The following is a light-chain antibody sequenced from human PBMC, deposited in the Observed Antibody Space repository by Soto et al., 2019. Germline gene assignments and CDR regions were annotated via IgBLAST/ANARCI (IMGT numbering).Light chain of an antibody. CDR3: ATWDDSLKGV. CDR1: TSNIGSHS. V-gene: IGLV1-44*01. Sequence: QSALTQPPSASGAPGQRFGICFSGSTSNIGSHSVNWFQHLPGTAPKLLIITNNQRPSGVPDRFSGYKSGTSASLVISGLQSDDEADYYCATWDDSLKGVFGTGTKVTVL. CDR2: TNN. J-gene: IGLJ1*01.